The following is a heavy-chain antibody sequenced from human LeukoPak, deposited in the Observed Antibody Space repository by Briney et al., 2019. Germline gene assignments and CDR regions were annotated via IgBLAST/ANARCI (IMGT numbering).Heavy chain of an antibody. CDR2: IYYSGST. J-gene: IGHJ5*02. CDR3: AREFNLGLDP. Sequence: PSETQSLTCTVSGGSISSYYWSWIRQPPGKGLEWIGYIYYSGSTNYNPSLKSRVTISVDTSKNQFPLKLSSVTAADTAVYYCAREFNLGLDPWGQGTLVTVSS. V-gene: IGHV4-59*01. CDR1: GGSISSYY.